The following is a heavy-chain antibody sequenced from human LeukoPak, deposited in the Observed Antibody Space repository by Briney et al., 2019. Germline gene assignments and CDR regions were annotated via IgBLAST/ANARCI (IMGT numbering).Heavy chain of an antibody. CDR1: GYTFTNYI. D-gene: IGHD3-10*01. CDR2: INAGNGDT. CDR3: ARVVTRLREGKYHYDMDV. J-gene: IGHJ6*02. Sequence: ASVKVSCTASGYTFTNYIIHWVRQAPGQRLEWMGWINAGNGDTKYSQKFQVRVTITRDTSASTAYMELSSLRSEDTAVYYCARVVTRLREGKYHYDMDVWGQGTTVTVSS. V-gene: IGHV1-3*01.